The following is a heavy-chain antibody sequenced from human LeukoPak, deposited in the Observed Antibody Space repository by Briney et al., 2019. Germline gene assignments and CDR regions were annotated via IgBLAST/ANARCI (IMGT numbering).Heavy chain of an antibody. CDR1: SDSISGFY. Sequence: SETLSLTCSVSSDSISGFYWTWIRQPAGKGLEWIGRIHASGITDYNPSLKSRVTMSVDTSQNQFSLKLSSLTAADTAVYYCARSYRVLLWFGVPASWFDYWGQGTLVTVSS. V-gene: IGHV4-4*07. CDR2: IHASGIT. CDR3: ARSYRVLLWFGVPASWFDY. D-gene: IGHD3-10*01. J-gene: IGHJ4*02.